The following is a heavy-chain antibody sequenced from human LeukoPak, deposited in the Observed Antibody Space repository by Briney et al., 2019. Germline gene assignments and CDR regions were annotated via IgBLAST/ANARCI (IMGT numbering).Heavy chain of an antibody. V-gene: IGHV3-7*01. D-gene: IGHD6-19*01. CDR1: GFSFDGSW. CDR2: IEQDEREI. J-gene: IGHJ2*01. Sequence: GGSLRLTCSASGFSFDGSWMSWLRQAPGKGLEWVAHIEQDEREIFYADSVKGRFTIFRDNAKNSLYLQMNSLRVEDTAVYYCATCRGLGWPGWYFDVWGRGTLVTVSS. CDR3: ATCRGLGWPGWYFDV.